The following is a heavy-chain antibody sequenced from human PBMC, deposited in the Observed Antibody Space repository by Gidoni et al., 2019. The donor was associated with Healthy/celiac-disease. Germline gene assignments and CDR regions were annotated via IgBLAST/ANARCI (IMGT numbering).Heavy chain of an antibody. Sequence: DGLEWIGEIYHSGSTNYNPSLKSRVTISVDKSKNQFSLKLSSVTAADTAVYYCARDRPSVLYGDYVPGMDVWGQGTTVTVSS. CDR2: IYHSGST. CDR3: ARDRPSVLYGDYVPGMDV. D-gene: IGHD4-17*01. V-gene: IGHV4-4*02. J-gene: IGHJ6*02.